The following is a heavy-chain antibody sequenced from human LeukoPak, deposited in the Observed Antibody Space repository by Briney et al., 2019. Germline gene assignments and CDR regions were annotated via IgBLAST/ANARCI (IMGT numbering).Heavy chain of an antibody. CDR1: GFTFSGNA. V-gene: IGHV3-30*04. CDR3: ARGPTYGSSWHYFDY. D-gene: IGHD6-13*01. CDR2: ISYDGSNK. J-gene: IGHJ4*02. Sequence: GWSLRLSCAASGFTFSGNAMHWVRQAPGKGLEWVAVISYDGSNKYYADSVKGRFTISRDDSKNTLYLQINSLRTEDTAVYYCARGPTYGSSWHYFDYWGQGTLVTVSS.